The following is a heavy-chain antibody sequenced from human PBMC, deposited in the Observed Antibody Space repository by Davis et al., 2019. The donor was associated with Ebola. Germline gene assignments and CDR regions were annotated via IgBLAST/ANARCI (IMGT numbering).Heavy chain of an antibody. CDR3: ARQVAVAHNWFDP. D-gene: IGHD6-19*01. J-gene: IGHJ5*02. V-gene: IGHV4-59*08. CDR2: INHSGST. Sequence: MPGGSLRLSCTVSGGSISSYYWSWIRQPPGKGLEWIGEINHSGSTNYNPSLKSRVTISVDTSKNQFSLKLSSVTAADTAVYYCARQVAVAHNWFDPWGQGTLVTVSS. CDR1: GGSISSYY.